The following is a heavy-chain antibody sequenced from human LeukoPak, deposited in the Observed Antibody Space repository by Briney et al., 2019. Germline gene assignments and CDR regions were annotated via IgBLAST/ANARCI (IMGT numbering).Heavy chain of an antibody. CDR1: GFTVSSNY. CDR2: IRYDGSNK. J-gene: IGHJ4*02. V-gene: IGHV3-30*02. D-gene: IGHD4-23*01. CDR3: AKDHDYGGNPYYFDY. Sequence: GGSLRLSCAASGFTVSSNYMSWDRQAPGKGLEWVAFIRYDGSNKYYADSVKGRFTISRDNSKNTLYLQMNSLRAEDTAVYYCAKDHDYGGNPYYFDYWGQGTLVTVSS.